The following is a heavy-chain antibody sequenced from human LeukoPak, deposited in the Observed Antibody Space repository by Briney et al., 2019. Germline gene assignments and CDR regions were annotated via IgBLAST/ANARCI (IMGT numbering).Heavy chain of an antibody. Sequence: PSETLSLTCTVSGYSISSGYYWGWIRQPPGKGLEWIGSIYHSGSTYYNPSLKSRVTISVDTSKNQFSLKLSSVTAADTAVYYCARDLGVNGGSGSFDIWGQGTMVTVSS. CDR2: IYHSGST. V-gene: IGHV4-38-2*02. CDR3: ARDLGVNGGSGSFDI. D-gene: IGHD3-10*01. J-gene: IGHJ3*02. CDR1: GYSISSGYY.